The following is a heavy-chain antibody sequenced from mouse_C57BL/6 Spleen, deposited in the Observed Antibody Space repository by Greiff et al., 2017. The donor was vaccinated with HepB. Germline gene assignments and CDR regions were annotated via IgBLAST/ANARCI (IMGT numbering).Heavy chain of an antibody. CDR2: IRNKANGYTT. V-gene: IGHV7-3*01. CDR1: GFTFTDYY. D-gene: IGHD6-1*01. J-gene: IGHJ1*03. CDR3: ARYALARGWYFDV. Sequence: EVNVVESGGGLVQPGGSLSLSCAASGFTFTDYYMSWVRQPPGKALEWLGFIRNKANGYTTEYSASVKGRFTISRDNSQSILYLQMNALRAEDSATYDCARYALARGWYFDVWGTGTTVTVSS.